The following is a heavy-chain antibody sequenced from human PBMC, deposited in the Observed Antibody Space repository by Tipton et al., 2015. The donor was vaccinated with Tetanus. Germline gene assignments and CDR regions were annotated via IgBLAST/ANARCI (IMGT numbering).Heavy chain of an antibody. CDR3: AADPTGDSSGYYQTYYYYYGMDV. D-gene: IGHD3-22*01. J-gene: IGHJ6*02. CDR2: IVVCSGNT. V-gene: IGHV1-58*01. Sequence: QMQLVQSGPEVKKPGTSVKVSCKASGFTFTSSAVQWVRQARGQRLEWIGWIVVCSGNTNCAQKFQERVTITRDMSTSTAYMELSSLRSEDTAVYYCAADPTGDSSGYYQTYYYYYGMDVWGQGTTVTVSS. CDR1: GFTFTSSA.